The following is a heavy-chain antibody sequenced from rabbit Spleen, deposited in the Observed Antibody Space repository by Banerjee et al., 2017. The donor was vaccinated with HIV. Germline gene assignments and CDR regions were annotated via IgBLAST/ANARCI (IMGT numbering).Heavy chain of an antibody. V-gene: IGHV1S40*01. J-gene: IGHJ6*01. CDR3: ARDTGTSFSTYGMDL. CDR2: AYAGSSGST. CDR1: GFSFNSGYD. Sequence: QSLEESGGGLVKPGASLTPTCKASGFSFNSGYDMCWVRQAPGKGLEWVACAYAGSSGSTYSATWASGRFTISKTSSTTVTLQMTSLTAADTATYFCARDTGTSFSTYGMDLWGPGTLVTV. D-gene: IGHD8-1*01.